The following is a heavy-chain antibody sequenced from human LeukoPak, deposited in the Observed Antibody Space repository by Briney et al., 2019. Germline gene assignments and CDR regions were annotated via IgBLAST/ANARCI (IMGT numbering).Heavy chain of an antibody. CDR2: ISGSGGST. V-gene: IGHV3-23*01. D-gene: IGHD3-22*01. CDR3: AKDREIVVATDAFDI. J-gene: IGHJ3*02. CDR1: GFTFSSYA. Sequence: GGSLRLSCAASGFTFSSYAVSWVRQAPGKGLEWVSAISGSGGSTYYADSVKGRFTISRDNSKNTLYLQMNSLRAEDTAVYYCAKDREIVVATDAFDIWGQGTMVTVSS.